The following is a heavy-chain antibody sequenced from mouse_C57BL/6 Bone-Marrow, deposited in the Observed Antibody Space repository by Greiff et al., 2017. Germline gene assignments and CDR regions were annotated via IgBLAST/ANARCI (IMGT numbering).Heavy chain of an antibody. D-gene: IGHD2-4*01. J-gene: IGHJ1*03. CDR2: ISNLAYSI. CDR1: GFTFSDYG. CDR3: ARGGLRRYFDV. V-gene: IGHV5-15*01. Sequence: EVMLVASGGGLVQPGGSLKLSCAASGFTFSDYGMAWVRQAPRKGPEWVAFISNLAYSIYYADTVTGRFTISRENAKNTLYLEMSSLRSEDTAMYYCARGGLRRYFDVWGTGTTVTVSS.